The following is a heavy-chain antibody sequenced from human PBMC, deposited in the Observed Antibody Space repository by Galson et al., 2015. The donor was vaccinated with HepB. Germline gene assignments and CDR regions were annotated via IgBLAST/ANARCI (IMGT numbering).Heavy chain of an antibody. V-gene: IGHV1-2*06. J-gene: IGHJ4*02. CDR3: ARDEPLGPFDSSGSYY. CDR2: INPNSGGT. CDR1: GYTFTGYY. Sequence: SVKVSCKASGYTFTGYYMHWVRQAPGQGLEWMGRINPNSGGTNYAQKFQGRVTMTRDTSISTAYMELSRLRSDDTAVYYCARDEPLGPFDSSGSYYWGQGTLVTVSS. D-gene: IGHD3-22*01.